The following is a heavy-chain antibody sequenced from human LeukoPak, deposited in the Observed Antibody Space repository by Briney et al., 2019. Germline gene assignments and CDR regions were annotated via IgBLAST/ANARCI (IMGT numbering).Heavy chain of an antibody. V-gene: IGHV4-59*01. CDR2: IYNTGGT. CDR3: ASRKLGNDY. CDR1: GGSLSDYY. J-gene: IGHJ4*02. D-gene: IGHD7-27*01. Sequence: SETLSLTCTISGGSLSDYYWSWIRQSPGKGLEWIGYIYNTGGTSYSPSPKSRVTISADTSQMQFYLKWSAVTAVDTSVYYGASRKLGNDYWGQGTLATVSS.